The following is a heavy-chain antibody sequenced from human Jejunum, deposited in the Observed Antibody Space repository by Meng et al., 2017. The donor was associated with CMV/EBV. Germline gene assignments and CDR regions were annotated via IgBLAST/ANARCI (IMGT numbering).Heavy chain of an antibody. CDR2: IRYDLATK. J-gene: IGHJ4*02. CDR1: GFSVSSFG. V-gene: IGHV3-30*02. Sequence: ASGFSVSSFGMHWVRQAPGKGLEWVAYIRYDLATKYYVDSVKGRFTISRDNSRNSVSLQMNSLRDDDTAIYYCAKQGDPSAYFFDFWGEGTMVTVSS. D-gene: IGHD3-10*01. CDR3: AKQGDPSAYFFDF.